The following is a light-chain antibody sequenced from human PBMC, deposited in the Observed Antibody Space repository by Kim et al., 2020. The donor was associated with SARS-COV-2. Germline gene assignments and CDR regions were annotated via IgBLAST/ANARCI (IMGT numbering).Light chain of an antibody. CDR3: SSYTTANTRV. CDR2: NVS. CDR1: RSDIGTFNY. V-gene: IGLV2-14*03. J-gene: IGLJ1*01. Sequence: QSTTISARGTRSDIGTFNYVSCFQQHTGKAPKLMIYNVSERPSGISNRFSGSTSDNTASLTISGLQAEDEADYYCSSYTTANTRVFGTGTKVTVL.